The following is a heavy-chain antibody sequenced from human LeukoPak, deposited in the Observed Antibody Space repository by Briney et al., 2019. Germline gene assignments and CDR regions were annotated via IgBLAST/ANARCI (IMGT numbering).Heavy chain of an antibody. Sequence: ASVKVSCKASGYTFTSYGISWVRQAPGQGLEWMGWINTNTGNPTYAQGFTGRFVFSLDTSVSTAYLQISSLKAEDTAVYYCARDSGHYYDSSGYPYYYYGMDVWGQGTTVTVSS. J-gene: IGHJ6*02. CDR2: INTNTGNP. D-gene: IGHD3-22*01. CDR3: ARDSGHYYDSSGYPYYYYGMDV. CDR1: GYTFTSYG. V-gene: IGHV7-4-1*02.